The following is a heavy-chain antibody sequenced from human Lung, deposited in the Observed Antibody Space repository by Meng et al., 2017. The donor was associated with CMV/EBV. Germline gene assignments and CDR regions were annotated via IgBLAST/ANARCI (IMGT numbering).Heavy chain of an antibody. V-gene: IGHV3-21*01. Sequence: GGSLRLSCAASGFTFSSYSMNWVRQAPGKGLEWVSSISSSSSYIYYADSVKGRFTISRDNAKNSPYLQMNSLRAEDTAVYYCARDLYDILTGYYKGYYGMDVWGQGTTVTVSS. CDR2: ISSSSSYI. J-gene: IGHJ6*02. CDR3: ARDLYDILTGYYKGYYGMDV. D-gene: IGHD3-9*01. CDR1: GFTFSSYS.